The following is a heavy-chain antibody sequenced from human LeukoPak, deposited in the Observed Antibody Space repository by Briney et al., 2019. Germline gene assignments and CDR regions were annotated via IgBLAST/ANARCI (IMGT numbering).Heavy chain of an antibody. CDR3: AKDRVVAGIEFDF. CDR2: ISGSGGST. D-gene: IGHD2-15*01. J-gene: IGHJ4*02. V-gene: IGHV3-23*01. CDR1: GFTFSSYA. Sequence: GSLRLSCAASGFTFSSYAMSWVRQAPGRGLDWVSAISGSGGSTYYADSVKGRFTISRDNLQNTLYLQMNSLRAEDTAVYYCAKDRVVAGIEFDFRGQGTLVTVS.